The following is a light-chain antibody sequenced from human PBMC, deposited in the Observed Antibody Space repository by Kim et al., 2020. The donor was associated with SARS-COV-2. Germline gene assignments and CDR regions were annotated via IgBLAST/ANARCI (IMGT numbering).Light chain of an antibody. V-gene: IGKV1-5*03. CDR2: KAS. Sequence: SASVGDRVIITCRASQSISSWLAWYQQKPGKAPKLLIYKASTLESGVPSRFSGSGSGTEFTLTISSLQPDDFASYYCQQYNNLLTFGQGTKVDIK. J-gene: IGKJ1*01. CDR3: QQYNNLLT. CDR1: QSISSW.